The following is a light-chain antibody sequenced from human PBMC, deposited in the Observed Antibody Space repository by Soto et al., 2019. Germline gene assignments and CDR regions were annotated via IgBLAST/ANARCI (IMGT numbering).Light chain of an antibody. CDR3: CSYTRSDTLL. Sequence: QSALTQPASVSGSPGQSITISCIGTSSDVGNYNFVSWYQHHPGKAPRVIISEVSNRPSGIPSRFSGSKSGNTASLTTSGIRAEDEADYYCCSYTRSDTLLFGGGTKVTVL. CDR2: EVS. J-gene: IGLJ2*01. CDR1: SSDVGNYNF. V-gene: IGLV2-23*02.